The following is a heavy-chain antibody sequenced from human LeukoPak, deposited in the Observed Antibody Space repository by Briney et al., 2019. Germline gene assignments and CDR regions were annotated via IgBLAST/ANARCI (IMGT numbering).Heavy chain of an antibody. CDR1: GGSISSNNW. CDR2: IYHSGST. J-gene: IGHJ4*02. Sequence: SGTLSLTCAVSGGSISSNNWWSWVRQPPGKGLEWIGEIYHSGSTNYNPSLKSRVIISLDKSKNQFSLKLSSVTAADTAVYYCARDLITVVVVPAFDYWGQGTLVTVSS. V-gene: IGHV4-4*02. CDR3: ARDLITVVVVPAFDY. D-gene: IGHD2-2*01.